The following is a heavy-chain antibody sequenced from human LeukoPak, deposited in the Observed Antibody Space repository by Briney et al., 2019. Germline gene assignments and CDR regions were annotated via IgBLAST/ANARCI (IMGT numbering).Heavy chain of an antibody. CDR2: ISSSSSTI. CDR3: ATYRQVLLPFES. J-gene: IGHJ4*02. CDR1: GFTFSSFG. D-gene: IGHD2-8*02. Sequence: GGSLRLSCAASGFTFSSFGMNWVRQAPGKGLDWVSYISSSSSTIYYADSVKGRFTISRDNAKSTLSLQMNSLRAEDTAIYYCATYRQVLLPFESWGQGTLVTVSS. V-gene: IGHV3-48*01.